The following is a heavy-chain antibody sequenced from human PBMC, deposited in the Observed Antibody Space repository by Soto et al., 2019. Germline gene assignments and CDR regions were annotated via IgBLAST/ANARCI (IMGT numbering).Heavy chain of an antibody. CDR3: ARVNISWYGPDY. CDR2: ISSSSSYI. J-gene: IGHJ4*02. Sequence: GGSLRLSCAASGFTFSSYSMNWVRQAPGKGLEWVSSISSSSSYIYYADSVKGRFTISRDNAKNSLYLQMNSLRAEDTAVYYCARVNISWYGPDYWGQGTLVTVSS. CDR1: GFTFSSYS. D-gene: IGHD6-13*01. V-gene: IGHV3-21*01.